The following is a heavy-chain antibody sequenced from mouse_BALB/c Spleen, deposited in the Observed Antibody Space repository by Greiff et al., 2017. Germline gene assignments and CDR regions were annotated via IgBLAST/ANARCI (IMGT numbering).Heavy chain of an antibody. V-gene: IGHV5-4*02. CDR2: ISDGGSYT. CDR1: GFTFSDYY. D-gene: IGHD2-14*01. Sequence: EVHLVESGGGLVKPGGSLKLSCAASGFTFSDYYMYWVRQTPEKRLEWVATISDGGSYTYYPDSVKGRFTISRDNAKNNLYLQMSSLKSEDTAMYYCAREVRRDYYAMDYWGQGTSVTVSS. J-gene: IGHJ4*01. CDR3: AREVRRDYYAMDY.